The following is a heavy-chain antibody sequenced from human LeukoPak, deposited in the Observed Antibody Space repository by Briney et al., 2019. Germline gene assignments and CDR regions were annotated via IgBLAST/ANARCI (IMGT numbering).Heavy chain of an antibody. V-gene: IGHV1-2*02. CDR1: GYTFTGYY. Sequence: ASVKVSCKASGYTFTGYYMHGVRQAPGQGLEWMGWINPNSGGTNYAQKFQGRVTMTRDTSISTAYMELSRLRSDDTAVYYCVRIGYDILTGGYDAFDIWGQGTMVTVSS. CDR2: INPNSGGT. CDR3: VRIGYDILTGGYDAFDI. J-gene: IGHJ3*02. D-gene: IGHD3-9*01.